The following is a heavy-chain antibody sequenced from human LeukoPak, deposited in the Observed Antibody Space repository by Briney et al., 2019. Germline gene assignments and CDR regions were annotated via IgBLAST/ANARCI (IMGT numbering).Heavy chain of an antibody. CDR3: ARDTPAVYDSSGYKDAFDI. J-gene: IGHJ3*02. Sequence: ASVKVSCKASGYTFTSYGISWVRQAPGQGLEWMGWISAYNGNTNYAQKLQGRVTMTTDTSTSTAYMELRSLRSDDTAVYYCARDTPAVYDSSGYKDAFDIWGQGTMVTVSP. V-gene: IGHV1-18*01. CDR2: ISAYNGNT. CDR1: GYTFTSYG. D-gene: IGHD3-22*01.